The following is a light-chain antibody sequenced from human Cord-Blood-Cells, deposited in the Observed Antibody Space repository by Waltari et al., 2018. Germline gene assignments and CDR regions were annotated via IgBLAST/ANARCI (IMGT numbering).Light chain of an antibody. J-gene: IGKJ1*01. CDR3: QQYYSTPT. CDR1: QRVLYSSNNKNY. Sequence: DIVMTQSPDSLAVSLGERATINCKSSQRVLYSSNNKNYLAWYKQKPGQPPKLLIYWASTREAGVPDRFSGSGSGTDFTLTISSLQAEDVAVYYCQQYYSTPTFGQGTKVEIK. V-gene: IGKV4-1*01. CDR2: WAS.